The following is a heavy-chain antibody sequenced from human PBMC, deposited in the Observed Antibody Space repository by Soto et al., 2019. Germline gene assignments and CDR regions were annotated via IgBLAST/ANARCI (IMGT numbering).Heavy chain of an antibody. CDR1: GFTFNIYA. V-gene: IGHV3-23*01. CDR2: ISGSGGRT. Sequence: EVQLLESGGGLVQPGGSLRLSCAASGFTFNIYAMTWVRQAPGKGLEWVLGISGSGGRTYYADSVKGRFTISRDNSKNTRYMQMNGLRADDTAVYYCGKINDYDILHGYRSEYFQPWGQGTLVTVSS. D-gene: IGHD3-9*01. CDR3: GKINDYDILHGYRSEYFQP. J-gene: IGHJ1*01.